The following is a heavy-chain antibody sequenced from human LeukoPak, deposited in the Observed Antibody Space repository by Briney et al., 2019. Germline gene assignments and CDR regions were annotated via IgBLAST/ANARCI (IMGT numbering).Heavy chain of an antibody. J-gene: IGHJ4*02. D-gene: IGHD3-3*01. CDR3: AKDLNYDFWSGLGN. CDR2: ISYDGTNK. CDR1: GFTFSSHG. Sequence: GGSLGLSCAVSGFTFSSHGMHWVRQAPGKGLEWMAVISYDGTNKYYADSVKGRFTISRDNSKNTLYLQMNSLRAEDTAVYYCAKDLNYDFWSGLGNWGQGTLVTVSS. V-gene: IGHV3-30*18.